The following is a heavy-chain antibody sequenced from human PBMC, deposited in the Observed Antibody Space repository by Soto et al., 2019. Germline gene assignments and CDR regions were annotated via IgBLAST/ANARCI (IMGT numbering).Heavy chain of an antibody. D-gene: IGHD6-19*01. CDR3: AKRQAVADAEY. J-gene: IGHJ4*02. CDR1: GFTFSDSG. CDR2: ISYDGSNK. Sequence: GGSLRLSCAASGFTFSDSGMHWVRQAPGKGLEWVTFISYDGSNKYYIDSVKGRFTISRDNSKNTVYLQMNSLRAEDTAVYYCAKRQAVADAEYWGQGTLVTVSS. V-gene: IGHV3-30*18.